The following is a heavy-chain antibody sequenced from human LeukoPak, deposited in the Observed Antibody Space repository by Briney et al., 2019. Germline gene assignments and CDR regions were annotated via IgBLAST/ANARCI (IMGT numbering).Heavy chain of an antibody. Sequence: TASETLSLTCTVSGYSISSGYYWGWIRQPPGKGLEWIGYIYYSGSTNYNPSLKSRVTISVDTSKNQFSLKLSFVTAADTAVYYCARNYGDFDYWGQGTLVTVSS. J-gene: IGHJ4*02. CDR3: ARNYGDFDY. CDR2: IYYSGST. CDR1: GYSISSGYY. V-gene: IGHV4-61*01. D-gene: IGHD4-17*01.